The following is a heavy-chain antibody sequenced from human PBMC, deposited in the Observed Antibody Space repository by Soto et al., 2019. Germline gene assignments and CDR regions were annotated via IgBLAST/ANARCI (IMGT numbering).Heavy chain of an antibody. V-gene: IGHV4-39*01. CDR1: GGSISSSSYY. CDR2: IYYSGST. D-gene: IGHD6-6*01. J-gene: IGHJ6*03. CDR3: VKAAPKYSDYYYYMDV. Sequence: SETLSPTCTVSGGSISSSSYYWGWIRQPPGKGLEWIGSIYYSGSTYYNPSLKSRVTISVDTSKNQFSLKLSSVTAADTAVYYCVKAAPKYSDYYYYMDVWGKGTTVTVSS.